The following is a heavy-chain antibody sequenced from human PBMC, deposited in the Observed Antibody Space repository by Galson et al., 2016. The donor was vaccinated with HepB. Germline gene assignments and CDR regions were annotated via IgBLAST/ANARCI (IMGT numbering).Heavy chain of an antibody. D-gene: IGHD3-16*01. Sequence: SLRLSCAASGFTFINYALGWVRQAPGKGLEWVSIISGSGGSTYYGDSVKGRFTISRDNSTNTVYLQLNSLRAEDTAVYFCAREKGGASLGISFDYWGQGTLVTVSS. V-gene: IGHV3-23*01. CDR1: GFTFINYA. CDR3: AREKGGASLGISFDY. J-gene: IGHJ4*02. CDR2: ISGSGGST.